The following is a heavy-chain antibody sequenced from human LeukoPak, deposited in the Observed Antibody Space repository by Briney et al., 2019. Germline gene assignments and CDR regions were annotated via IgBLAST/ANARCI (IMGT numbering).Heavy chain of an antibody. CDR2: IDPADSDT. J-gene: IGHJ5*02. CDR3: ARGRTWFDQ. V-gene: IGHV5-51*01. Sequence: GESPKISCKTSGYSFPIFWIGWMRQMPGKGLEWMGIIDPADSDTRYSPSFQGQVTISADKSTTTAYLQWSSLKASDSAMYYCARGRTWFDQWGQGTQVTVSS. D-gene: IGHD1-26*01. CDR1: GYSFPIFW.